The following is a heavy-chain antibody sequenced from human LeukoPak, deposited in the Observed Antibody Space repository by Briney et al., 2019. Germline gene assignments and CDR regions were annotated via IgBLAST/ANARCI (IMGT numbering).Heavy chain of an antibody. V-gene: IGHV4-59*01. CDR3: ARGGYSYGVGFDY. Sequence: SETLSLTCTVSNDSISNYYWSWIRQPPGKGLEWIGYIYYSGSTNYNPSLKSRVTMSMDTSKSQFSLKLRSVTAADTAVYYCARGGYSYGVGFDYWGQGALVTVSS. J-gene: IGHJ4*02. D-gene: IGHD5-18*01. CDR2: IYYSGST. CDR1: NDSISNYY.